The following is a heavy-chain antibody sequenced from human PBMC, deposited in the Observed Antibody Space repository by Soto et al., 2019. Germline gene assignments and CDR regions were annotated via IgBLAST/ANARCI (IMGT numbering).Heavy chain of an antibody. CDR3: AIELPLVVVPAAKAYYYYGMDV. CDR1: GYTFTSYA. J-gene: IGHJ6*02. Sequence: QVQLVQSGAEVKKPGASVKVSCKASGYTFTSYAMHWVRQAPGQRLEWMGWINAGNGNTKYSQKFQGRVTITRDTSASTAYMELSSLRSEDTAVYYCAIELPLVVVPAAKAYYYYGMDVWGQGTTVTVSS. V-gene: IGHV1-3*01. CDR2: INAGNGNT. D-gene: IGHD2-2*01.